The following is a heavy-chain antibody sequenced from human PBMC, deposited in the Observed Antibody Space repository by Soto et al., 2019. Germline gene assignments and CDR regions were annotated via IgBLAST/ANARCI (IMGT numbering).Heavy chain of an antibody. D-gene: IGHD2-15*01. Sequence: SETLSLTCTVSGGSISSGDYYWSWIRQPPGKGLEWIGYIYYSGSTYYNPSLKSRVTISVDTSKNQFSLKLSSVTAADTAVYYCARDPPYCSGGSCQHYDYWGQGTLVTVSS. CDR1: GGSISSGDYY. J-gene: IGHJ4*02. CDR2: IYYSGST. CDR3: ARDPPYCSGGSCQHYDY. V-gene: IGHV4-30-4*01.